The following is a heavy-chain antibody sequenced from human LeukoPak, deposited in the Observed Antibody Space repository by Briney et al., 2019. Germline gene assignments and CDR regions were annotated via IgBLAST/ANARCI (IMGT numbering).Heavy chain of an antibody. CDR1: GFTFSSYS. Sequence: GALRLSCAASGFTFSSYSMNWVRQAPGKGLEWASSISSSSSYIYYADSVKGRFTISRDNAKNSLYLQMNSLRAEDTAVYYCARDSLGGFDPWGQGTLVTVSS. D-gene: IGHD3-10*01. V-gene: IGHV3-21*01. CDR3: ARDSLGGFDP. CDR2: ISSSSSYI. J-gene: IGHJ5*02.